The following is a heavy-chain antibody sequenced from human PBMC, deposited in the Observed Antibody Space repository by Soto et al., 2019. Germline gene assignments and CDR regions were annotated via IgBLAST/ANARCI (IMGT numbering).Heavy chain of an antibody. D-gene: IGHD6-19*01. CDR3: AKDVYSSGWSHYFDY. J-gene: IGHJ4*02. CDR2: ISGSGGST. V-gene: IGHV3-23*01. CDR1: GFTFSSYA. Sequence: EVQLLESGGGLVQPGGSLRLSCAASGFTFSSYAMSWVRQAPGKGLEWVSAISGSGGSTYYADSVKGRFTISRDNCKNTLYLQMNSLRAEDTAVYYCAKDVYSSGWSHYFDYWGQGTLVTVSS.